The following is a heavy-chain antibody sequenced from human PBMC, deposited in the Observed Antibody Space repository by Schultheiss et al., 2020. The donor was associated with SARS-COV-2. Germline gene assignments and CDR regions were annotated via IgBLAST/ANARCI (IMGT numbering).Heavy chain of an antibody. Sequence: SETLSLTCTVSGGSISRSAFYWGWVRQPPGKGLEWIGSSYYSGSTYYNPSLKSRVTISVDTSKNQFSLKLSSVTAADTAVYYCARGFVVQGVTTGLGFDYWGQGTLVTVSS. D-gene: IGHD3-10*01. CDR2: SYYSGST. V-gene: IGHV4-39*07. J-gene: IGHJ4*02. CDR3: ARGFVVQGVTTGLGFDY. CDR1: GGSISRSAFY.